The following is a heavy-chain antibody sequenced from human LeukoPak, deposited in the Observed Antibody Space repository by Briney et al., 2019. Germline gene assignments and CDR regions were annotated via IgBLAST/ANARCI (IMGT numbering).Heavy chain of an antibody. V-gene: IGHV4-59*01. D-gene: IGHD2-8*02. CDR1: GGSISGYY. CDR3: ARERCLSGVCYSSQRYFDY. J-gene: IGHJ4*02. CDR2: IYYSGST. Sequence: PSETLSLTCTVSGGSISGYYWSWIRQPPGKGLEWIGYIYYSGSTNYNPSLKSRVTISVDTSKNQFSLKLSSVTAADTAVYYCARERCLSGVCYSSQRYFDYWGQGTLVTVSS.